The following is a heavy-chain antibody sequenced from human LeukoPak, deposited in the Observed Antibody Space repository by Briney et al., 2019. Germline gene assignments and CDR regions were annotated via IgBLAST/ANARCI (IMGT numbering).Heavy chain of an antibody. CDR1: GGSFSGYY. Sequence: SETLSLTCAVYGGSFSGYYWSWIRQPPGKGLEWIGEINHSGSTNYNPSLKSRVTISVDTSKNQFSLKLSSVTAADTAVYYCAREGGYSGYLDYWGQGTLVTVSS. J-gene: IGHJ4*02. CDR3: AREGGYSGYLDY. V-gene: IGHV4-34*01. CDR2: INHSGST. D-gene: IGHD5-12*01.